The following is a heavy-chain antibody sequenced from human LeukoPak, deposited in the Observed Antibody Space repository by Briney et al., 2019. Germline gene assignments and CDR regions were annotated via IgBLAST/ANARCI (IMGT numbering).Heavy chain of an antibody. CDR3: GTKRWAAAGPIDF. Sequence: ASVKVSCKVSGHTLSDLSMHWVRQAPGKGLEWMGGFDPENGKTVYAKKFQGRVTQTEDTSRDTGYMEVSSLRSEDTAVYYCGTKRWAAAGPIDFWGQGTLVTVSS. J-gene: IGHJ4*02. D-gene: IGHD6-13*01. CDR1: GHTLSDLS. CDR2: FDPENGKT. V-gene: IGHV1-24*01.